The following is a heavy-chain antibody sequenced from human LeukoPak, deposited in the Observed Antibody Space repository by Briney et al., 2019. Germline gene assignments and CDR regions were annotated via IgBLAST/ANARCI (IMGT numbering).Heavy chain of an antibody. D-gene: IGHD5-18*01. Sequence: GASVKVSFKASGYTFTSYYMHWVRQAPGQGLEWMGIINPSGGSTGYAQKFQGRVTMTRDTSTSTVYMELSSLRSEDTAVYYCAREIHRRAFDIWGQGTMVTVSS. V-gene: IGHV1-46*01. J-gene: IGHJ3*02. CDR2: INPSGGST. CDR3: AREIHRRAFDI. CDR1: GYTFTSYY.